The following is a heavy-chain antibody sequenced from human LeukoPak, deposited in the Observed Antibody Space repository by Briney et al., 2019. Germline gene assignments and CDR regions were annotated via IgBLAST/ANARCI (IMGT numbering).Heavy chain of an antibody. V-gene: IGHV5-10-1*01. CDR3: ACVEAAVTNNWFDP. Sequence: KISCKGSGYSFTSYWISWVRQMPGKGLEWMGRIDPSDSYTNYSPSFQGHVTISADKSISTAYLQWSSLKASDTAMYYCACVEAAVTNNWFDPWGQGTLVTVSS. J-gene: IGHJ5*02. D-gene: IGHD6-13*01. CDR1: GYSFTSYW. CDR2: IDPSDSYT.